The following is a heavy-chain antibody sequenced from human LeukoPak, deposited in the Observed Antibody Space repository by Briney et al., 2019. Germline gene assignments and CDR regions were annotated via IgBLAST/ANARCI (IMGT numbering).Heavy chain of an antibody. Sequence: GASVKVSCKASGYTFTSYDINWVRQATGRGLEWMGWMNPNSDYTSYAQKFQGRVTMTRNTSISTAYMELGSLRSEDTAVYYCARGLDSSGSFRAYDAFDIWGQGTMVTVSS. D-gene: IGHD1-26*01. CDR1: GYTFTSYD. V-gene: IGHV1-8*01. CDR2: MNPNSDYT. J-gene: IGHJ3*02. CDR3: ARGLDSSGSFRAYDAFDI.